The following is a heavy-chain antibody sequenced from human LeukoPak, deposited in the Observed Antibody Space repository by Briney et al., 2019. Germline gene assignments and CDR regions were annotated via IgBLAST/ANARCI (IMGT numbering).Heavy chain of an antibody. CDR3: ARGITMVRGVPNWFDP. Sequence: SETLSLTCAVSGGSISSGGYPWSWIRQPPGKGPEWIGYIYHSGSTYYNPSLKSRVTISVDRSKNQFSLKLSSVTAADTAVYYCARGITMVRGVPNWFDPWGQGTLVTVSS. V-gene: IGHV4-30-2*01. CDR1: GGSISSGGYP. CDR2: IYHSGST. J-gene: IGHJ5*02. D-gene: IGHD3-10*01.